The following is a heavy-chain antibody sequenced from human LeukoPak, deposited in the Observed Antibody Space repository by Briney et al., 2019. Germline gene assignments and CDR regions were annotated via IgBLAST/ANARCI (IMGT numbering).Heavy chain of an antibody. V-gene: IGHV3-48*02. CDR3: AGGPIHSGPNVIDY. CDR1: GFTFSSYS. CDR2: ISSSSSTI. D-gene: IGHD1-26*01. J-gene: IGHJ4*02. Sequence: GGSLRLSCAASGFTFSSYSMNWVRQAPGKGLEWVSYISSSSSTIYYADSVKGRFTISRDNAKNSLYLQMNSLRDEDTAVYYCAGGPIHSGPNVIDYWGQGTLVTVSS.